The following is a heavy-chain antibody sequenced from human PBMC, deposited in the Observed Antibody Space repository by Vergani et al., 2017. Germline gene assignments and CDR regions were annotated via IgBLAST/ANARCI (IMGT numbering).Heavy chain of an antibody. Sequence: QMQLVQSGPEVKKPGTSVKVSCKASGFTFTSSAMQWVRQARGQRLEWIGWIVVGSGNTNYAQKFQERVTITRDMSTSTAYMELSSLRSEDTAVYYCARVQLLWFGEDSYYGMDVWGQGTTVTVSS. CDR2: IVVGSGNT. CDR1: GFTFTSSA. D-gene: IGHD3-10*01. J-gene: IGHJ6*02. V-gene: IGHV1-58*02. CDR3: ARVQLLWFGEDSYYGMDV.